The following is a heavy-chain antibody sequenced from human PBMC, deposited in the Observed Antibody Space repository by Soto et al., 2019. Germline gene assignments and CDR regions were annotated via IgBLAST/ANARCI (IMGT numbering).Heavy chain of an antibody. D-gene: IGHD3-9*01. CDR3: ARTVLGPDLLADSFVDYYYYMDF. J-gene: IGHJ6*02. CDR1: GGSISNFY. Sequence: PSETLSITCTVSGGSISNFYWSWIRQPPGKGLEWIGYVYYTGSTSYNPSLKRRVTFSADSSRGQFSLRLISVTAADTAVYYCARTVLGPDLLADSFVDYYYYMDFWGQGTTVTVSS. V-gene: IGHV4-59*08. CDR2: VYYTGST.